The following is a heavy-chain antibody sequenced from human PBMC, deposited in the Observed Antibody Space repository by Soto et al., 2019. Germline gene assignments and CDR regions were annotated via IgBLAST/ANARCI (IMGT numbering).Heavy chain of an antibody. CDR1: GYSLNSGYY. D-gene: IGHD3-16*01. J-gene: IGHJ5*02. CDR3: ARAYYDGNNYRTRGWFDP. V-gene: IGHV4-38-2*01. Sequence: PSETLSLTCGVSGYSLNSGYYWGWIRQPPGKGLEWIGSIHHSVITYYSPSLRSRLSLSVDTSKNQFSLKLTSVTAADTAMYYCARAYYDGNNYRTRGWFDPWGQGILVTVSS. CDR2: IHHSVIT.